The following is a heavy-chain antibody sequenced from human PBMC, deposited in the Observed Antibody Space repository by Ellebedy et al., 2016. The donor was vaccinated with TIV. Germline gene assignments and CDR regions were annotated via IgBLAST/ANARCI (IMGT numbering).Heavy chain of an antibody. J-gene: IGHJ3*02. V-gene: IGHV1-69*06. CDR1: GGTFSSYA. D-gene: IGHD1-26*01. CDR3: ARGIVGATMGNDAFDI. Sequence: SVKVSCXASGGTFSSYAISWVRQAPGQGLEWMGGIIPIFGTANYAQKFQGRVTITADKSTSTAYMELSSLRSEDTAVYYCARGIVGATMGNDAFDIWGQGTMVTVSS. CDR2: IIPIFGTA.